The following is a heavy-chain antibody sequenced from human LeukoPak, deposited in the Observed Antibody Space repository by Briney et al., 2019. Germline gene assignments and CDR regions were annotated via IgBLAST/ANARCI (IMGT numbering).Heavy chain of an antibody. V-gene: IGHV3-30-3*01. J-gene: IGHJ5*02. Sequence: GGSLRLSCAASGFTFSSYAMHWVRQAPGKGLEWVAVISYDGSNKYYADSVKGRFTISRDNSKNTLYLQMNSLRAEDTAVYYCARDRTMVRGVIISRSNWFDPWGQGTLVTVSS. CDR1: GFTFSSYA. D-gene: IGHD3-10*01. CDR2: ISYDGSNK. CDR3: ARDRTMVRGVIISRSNWFDP.